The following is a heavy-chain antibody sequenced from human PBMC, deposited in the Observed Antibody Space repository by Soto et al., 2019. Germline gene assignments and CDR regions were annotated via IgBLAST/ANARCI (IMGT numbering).Heavy chain of an antibody. CDR3: ARVEAVAGIYNYHGLDV. V-gene: IGHV4-59*01. D-gene: IGHD6-19*01. CDR1: GGSISNYY. CDR2: IYYSGST. J-gene: IGHJ6*02. Sequence: SETLSLTCAVSGGSISNYYWSWIRQPPGKGLDWIGYIYYSGSTKYNPSLKSRVTISVDTSKNQFSLKLSSVTAADTAIYYCARVEAVAGIYNYHGLDVWGQGTAVTVSS.